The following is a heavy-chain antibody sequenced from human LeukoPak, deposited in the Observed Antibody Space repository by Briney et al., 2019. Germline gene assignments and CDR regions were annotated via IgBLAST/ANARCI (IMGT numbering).Heavy chain of an antibody. CDR2: IYHSGST. D-gene: IGHD1-26*01. Sequence: PSETLSLTCTVSGVSISSGGYYWSWIRQPPGKGLEWIGYIYHSGSTYYNPSLKSRVTISVDRSKNQFSLKLSSVTAADTAVYYCARVGATVGYFDYWGQGTLVTVSS. CDR1: GVSISSGGYY. J-gene: IGHJ4*02. V-gene: IGHV4-30-2*01. CDR3: ARVGATVGYFDY.